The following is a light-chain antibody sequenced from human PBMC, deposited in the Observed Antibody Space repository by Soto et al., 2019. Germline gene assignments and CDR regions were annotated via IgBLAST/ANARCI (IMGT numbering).Light chain of an antibody. J-gene: IGKJ5*01. V-gene: IGKV1-39*01. CDR3: QQSYRTPPIT. Sequence: IQLTQSPSSLSASVGDRVTITCRASQSIISYLNWYEQKPGKAPKLLIYAASSLQSGVPSRFSGSGSGTDFTLTISSLQPEDFATYYCQQSYRTPPITFGQGTRLENK. CDR2: AAS. CDR1: QSIISY.